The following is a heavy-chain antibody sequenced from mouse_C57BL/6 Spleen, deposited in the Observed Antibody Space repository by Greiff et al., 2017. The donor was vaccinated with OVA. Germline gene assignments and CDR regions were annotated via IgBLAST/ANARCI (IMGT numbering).Heavy chain of an antibody. J-gene: IGHJ3*01. V-gene: IGHV1-15*01. D-gene: IGHD1-1*01. Sequence: QVQLQQSGAELVRPGASVTLSCKASGYTFTDYEMHWVKQTPVHGLEWIGAIDPETGGTAYNQKFKGKAILTADKSSSTAYMELRSLTSEDSAVYYCTSLRYYGLFAYWGQGTLVTVSA. CDR1: GYTFTDYE. CDR3: TSLRYYGLFAY. CDR2: IDPETGGT.